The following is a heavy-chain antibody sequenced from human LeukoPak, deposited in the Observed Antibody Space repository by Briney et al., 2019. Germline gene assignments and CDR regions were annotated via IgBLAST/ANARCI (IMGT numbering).Heavy chain of an antibody. D-gene: IGHD3-22*01. CDR2: ISGSGGST. V-gene: IGHV3-23*01. CDR3: AKDSRGYQDYFDY. J-gene: IGHJ4*02. Sequence: GGSLRLSCAASGFTFSSYGMHWVRQAPGKGLEWVSVISGSGGSTYYAASVKGRFTISRDNSKNTLYLQMNSLRVEDTAVYYCAKDSRGYQDYFDYWGQGTLVTVSS. CDR1: GFTFSSYG.